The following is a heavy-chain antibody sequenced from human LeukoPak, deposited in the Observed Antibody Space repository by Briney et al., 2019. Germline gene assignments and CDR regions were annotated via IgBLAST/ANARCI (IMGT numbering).Heavy chain of an antibody. Sequence: SETLSLTCTVSGGSISSSSYYWGWIRQPPGKGLEWIGSIYYSGSTYYNPSLKSRVTISVDTSKNQFSLKLSSVTAADTAVYYCARRLGPFDYWGQGTLVTVSS. D-gene: IGHD6-19*01. CDR1: GGSISSSSYY. CDR2: IYYSGST. J-gene: IGHJ4*02. CDR3: ARRLGPFDY. V-gene: IGHV4-39*07.